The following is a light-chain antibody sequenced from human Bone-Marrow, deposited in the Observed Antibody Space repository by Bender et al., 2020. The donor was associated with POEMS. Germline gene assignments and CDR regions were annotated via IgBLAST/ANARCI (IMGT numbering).Light chain of an antibody. CDR3: CSYVGSTV. V-gene: IGLV2-14*01. J-gene: IGLJ1*01. CDR1: SSDVGDSDY. Sequence: QSALTQPASVSGSPGQSIAISCTGTSSDVGDSDYVSWHQQHPGKAPKLILYDVSDRPSGVSNRFSGSKAGNMASLTISGLQAEDEADYYCCSYVGSTVFGSGTKVTVL. CDR2: DVS.